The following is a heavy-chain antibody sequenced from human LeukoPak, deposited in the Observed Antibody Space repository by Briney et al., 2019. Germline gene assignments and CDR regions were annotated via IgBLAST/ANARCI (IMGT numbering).Heavy chain of an antibody. V-gene: IGHV4-59*01. J-gene: IGHJ4*02. CDR3: ARDGYSGNDGL. CDR1: GGSISTYY. CDR2: IYHSGST. Sequence: SETLSLTRTVSGGSISTYYWSWIRQPPGKGLEWIGYIYHSGSTKYNPSLKSRVTISVDTSKNQFSLKLSSVTAADTDVYYCARDGYSGNDGLWGQGTLVTVSS. D-gene: IGHD5-12*01.